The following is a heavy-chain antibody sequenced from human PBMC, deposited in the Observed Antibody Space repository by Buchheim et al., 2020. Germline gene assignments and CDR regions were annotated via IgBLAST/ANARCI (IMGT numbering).Heavy chain of an antibody. D-gene: IGHD6-19*01. V-gene: IGHV3-30*18. CDR2: ISYDGSNK. CDR1: GFTFSSYG. CDR3: AKDREAVAPEAILDL. Sequence: QVQLVESGGGVVQPGRSLRLSCAASGFTFSSYGMHWVRQAPGKGLEWVAVISYDGSNKYYADSVKGRFTISRDNSKNTLYLQMNSLRAEDTAVYYCAKDREAVAPEAILDLWGRGTL. J-gene: IGHJ2*01.